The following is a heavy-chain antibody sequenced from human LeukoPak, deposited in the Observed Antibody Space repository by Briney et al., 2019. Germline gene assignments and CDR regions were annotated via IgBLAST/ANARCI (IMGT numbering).Heavy chain of an antibody. Sequence: PGGSLRLSCEASGFTFSSYKMNWVRQAPGKGLEWVANIKEDGSIEDYVDSVKGRFTVSRDNAKNSLYLEMNSLRVEDTAVYYCVSQQVAPPWGQGTLVIVSS. CDR2: IKEDGSIE. CDR3: VSQQVAPP. D-gene: IGHD5-12*01. J-gene: IGHJ5*02. V-gene: IGHV3-7*01. CDR1: GFTFSSYK.